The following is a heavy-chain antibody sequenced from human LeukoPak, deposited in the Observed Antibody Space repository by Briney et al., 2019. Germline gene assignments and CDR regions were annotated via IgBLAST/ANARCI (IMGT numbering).Heavy chain of an antibody. Sequence: ASVKVSCKASGYNFISYYMHWVRQAPGQGLEWMGIINPSGGSTSYAQKFQDRVTMTRDTSTSTVYMELSSLKSEDTAVYYCARGDVALVDAVRYYYYGMDVWGQGTTVTVSS. V-gene: IGHV1-46*01. CDR2: INPSGGST. D-gene: IGHD2-8*01. CDR3: ARGDVALVDAVRYYYYGMDV. J-gene: IGHJ6*02. CDR1: GYNFISYY.